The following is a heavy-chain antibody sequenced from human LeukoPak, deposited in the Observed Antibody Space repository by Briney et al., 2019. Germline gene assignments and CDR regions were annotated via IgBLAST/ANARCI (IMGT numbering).Heavy chain of an antibody. CDR1: GGSFSGYY. CDR2: INHSGST. J-gene: IGHJ4*02. Sequence: SETLSLTCAVYGGSFSGYYWSWIRQPPGKGLEWIGEINHSGSTNYNPSLKSRVTISVDTSKNQFSLKLSSVTAADTAVYYCARVHKRSGSPKQQLAYYFDYWGQGTLVTVSS. CDR3: ARVHKRSGSPKQQLAYYFDY. D-gene: IGHD6-13*01. V-gene: IGHV4-34*01.